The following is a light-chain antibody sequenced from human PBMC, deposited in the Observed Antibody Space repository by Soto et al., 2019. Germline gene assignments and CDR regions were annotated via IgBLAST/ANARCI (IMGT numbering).Light chain of an antibody. Sequence: QSALTQPPSASGTPGQRVTISCSGSSSNIGSNTVNWYQQLPGTAPKLLISNNDQRPSGVPDRFSGSKSGTSASLAISGLQSDDESDYYCAAWDDSLHAVVFGGGTKVTVL. CDR3: AAWDDSLHAVV. CDR2: NND. J-gene: IGLJ2*01. V-gene: IGLV1-44*01. CDR1: SSNIGSNT.